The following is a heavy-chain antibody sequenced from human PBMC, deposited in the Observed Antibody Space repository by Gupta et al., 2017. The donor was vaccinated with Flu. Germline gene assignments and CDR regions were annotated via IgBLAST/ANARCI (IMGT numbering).Heavy chain of an antibody. V-gene: IGHV3-15*01. CDR3: TTEVGATTGFDY. D-gene: IGHD1-26*01. J-gene: IGHJ4*02. CDR1: GSTFSTAW. CDR2: IKSKTDGGTT. Sequence: EVQLVESGGGLVKPGGSLRLSCAASGSTFSTAWMSWVRQAPGKGLEWVGRIKSKTDGGTTDYAAPVKGRFTISRDDSKNTLYLQMNSLKTEDTAVYYCTTEVGATTGFDYWGQGTLVTVSS.